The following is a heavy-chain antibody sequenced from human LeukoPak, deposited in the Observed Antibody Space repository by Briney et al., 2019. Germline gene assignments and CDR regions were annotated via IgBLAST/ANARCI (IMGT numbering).Heavy chain of an antibody. J-gene: IGHJ3*02. CDR1: GGSFSGYY. Sequence: SETLSLTCAVYGGSFSGYYWSWIRQPPGKGLEWIGEINHSGSTNYNPSLKGRVTISVDTSKNQFSLKLSSVTAADTAVYYCARARLILTWIQLWVPNAFDIWGQGTMVTVSS. V-gene: IGHV4-34*01. CDR3: ARARLILTWIQLWVPNAFDI. CDR2: INHSGST. D-gene: IGHD5-18*01.